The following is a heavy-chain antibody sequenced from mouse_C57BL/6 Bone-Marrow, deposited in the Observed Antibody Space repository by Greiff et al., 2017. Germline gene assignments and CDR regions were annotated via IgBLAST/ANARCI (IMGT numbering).Heavy chain of an antibody. CDR3: ARRGDGSSTYYAMDY. J-gene: IGHJ4*01. V-gene: IGHV1-42*01. CDR2: INPSTGGT. Sequence: VQLQQSGPELVKPGASVKISCKASGYSFTGYYMNWVKQSPEKSLEWIGEINPSTGGTTYNQKFKAKATLTVDKSSSTAYMQLNSLTSEDYAVYYCARRGDGSSTYYAMDYWGQGTSVTVSS. D-gene: IGHD1-1*01. CDR1: GYSFTGYY.